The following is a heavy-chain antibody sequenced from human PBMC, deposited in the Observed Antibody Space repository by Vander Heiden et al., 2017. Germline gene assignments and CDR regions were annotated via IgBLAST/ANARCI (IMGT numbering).Heavy chain of an antibody. V-gene: IGHV4-31*03. Sequence: QVQLQESGPGLVKPSQTLSLTCTVSGGSISSGGYYWSWIRQHLGKGLEWIGYIYYSGSTYYNPSLKSRVTISVDTSKNQFSLKLSSVTAADTAVYYCAREFAVVPAAKRDGMDVWGQGTTVTVSS. CDR2: IYYSGST. J-gene: IGHJ6*02. D-gene: IGHD2-2*01. CDR1: GGSISSGGYY. CDR3: AREFAVVPAAKRDGMDV.